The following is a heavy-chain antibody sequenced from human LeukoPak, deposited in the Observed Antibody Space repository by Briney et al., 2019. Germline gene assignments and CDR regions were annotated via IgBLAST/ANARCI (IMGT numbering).Heavy chain of an antibody. Sequence: GGSLRLSCAASGFTFSTHWMSWVRQAPGKGLEWVANIRPDGSEKYYVDSVKGRLTISRDNAKNSLYLQMNSLRGEDTAVYYCAKEQGYHDAFDIWGQGTMVTVSS. CDR1: GFTFSTHW. CDR3: AKEQGYHDAFDI. D-gene: IGHD3-16*02. J-gene: IGHJ3*02. V-gene: IGHV3-7*01. CDR2: IRPDGSEK.